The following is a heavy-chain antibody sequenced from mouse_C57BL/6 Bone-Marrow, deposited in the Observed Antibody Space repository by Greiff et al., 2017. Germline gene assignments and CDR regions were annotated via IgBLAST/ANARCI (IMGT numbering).Heavy chain of an antibody. CDR3: ARSLDSSGPWFAY. CDR2: IFPGSGST. J-gene: IGHJ3*01. CDR1: GYTFTDYY. D-gene: IGHD3-2*02. Sequence: QVQLKESGPELVKPGASVKISCKASGYTFTDYYINWVKQRPGQGLEWIGWIFPGSGSTYYNEKFKGKATLTVDKSSSTAYMLLSSLTSEDSAVYFCARSLDSSGPWFAYWGQGTLVTVSA. V-gene: IGHV1-75*01.